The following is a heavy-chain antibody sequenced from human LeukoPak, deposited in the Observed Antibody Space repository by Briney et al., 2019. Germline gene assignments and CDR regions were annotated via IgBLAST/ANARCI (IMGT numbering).Heavy chain of an antibody. Sequence: ASVKVSCKASGGTFSSYAISWVRQAPGQGLEWMERIIPILGIAIYAQKFQGRVTMTEDTSTDTAYMELSSLRSEDTAVYYCATSRASLIAAAAPYFDYWGQGTLVTVSS. J-gene: IGHJ4*02. CDR3: ATSRASLIAAAAPYFDY. CDR1: GGTFSSYA. V-gene: IGHV1-69*04. CDR2: IIPILGIA. D-gene: IGHD6-13*01.